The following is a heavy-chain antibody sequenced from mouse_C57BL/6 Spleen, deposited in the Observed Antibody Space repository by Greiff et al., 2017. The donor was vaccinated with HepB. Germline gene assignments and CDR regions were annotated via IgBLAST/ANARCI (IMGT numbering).Heavy chain of an antibody. CDR3: ARAFITTVVATSYWYFDV. CDR1: GFSLTSYA. CDR2: IWTGGGT. D-gene: IGHD1-1*01. Sequence: QVQLKESGPGLVAPSQSLSITCTVSGFSLTSYAISWVRQPPGKGLEWLGVIWTGGGTNYNSALKSRLSISKDNSKSQVFLKMNSLQTDDTARYYCARAFITTVVATSYWYFDVWGTGTTVTVSS. V-gene: IGHV2-9-1*01. J-gene: IGHJ1*03.